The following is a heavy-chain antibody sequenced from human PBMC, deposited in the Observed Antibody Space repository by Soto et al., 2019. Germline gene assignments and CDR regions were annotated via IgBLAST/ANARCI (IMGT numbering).Heavy chain of an antibody. V-gene: IGHV3-33*01. J-gene: IGHJ3*02. CDR3: AREGLYYDFWSGYHGAFDI. D-gene: IGHD3-3*01. CDR1: GFTFSRYG. CDR2: IWYDGSNK. Sequence: QVQLVESGGGVVQPGRPLRLSCAASGFTFSRYGMHWVRQAPGKGLEWGAVIWYDGSNKYYADSVKGRFTISRDNSKNTLYLQMNSLRAEDTAVYYCAREGLYYDFWSGYHGAFDIWGQGTMVTVSS.